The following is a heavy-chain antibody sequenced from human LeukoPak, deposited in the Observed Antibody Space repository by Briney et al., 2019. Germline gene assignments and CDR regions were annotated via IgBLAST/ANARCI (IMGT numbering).Heavy chain of an antibody. V-gene: IGHV1-69*04. CDR2: IIPILGIA. CDR3: ARDRTDSGYDYNYYYGMDV. D-gene: IGHD5-12*01. Sequence: SVKVSCKASGGTFSSYTISWVRQAPGQGLEWMGRIIPILGIANYAQKFQGRVTITADKSTSTAYMELSSLRSEDTAVYYCARDRTDSGYDYNYYYGMDVWGQGTTVTVSS. J-gene: IGHJ6*02. CDR1: GGTFSSYT.